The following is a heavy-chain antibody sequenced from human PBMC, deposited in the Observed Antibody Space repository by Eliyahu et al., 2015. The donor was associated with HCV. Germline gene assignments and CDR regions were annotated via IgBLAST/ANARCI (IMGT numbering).Heavy chain of an antibody. CDR2: INPNSGGT. V-gene: IGHV1-2*04. CDR3: AREWMEYLRFGYFDY. D-gene: IGHD3-16*01. J-gene: IGHJ4*02. Sequence: QVQLVQSGAEVKKPGASVKVSCKASGXTFXGYYMPWVRXAPGQGLEWMGWINPNSGGTNYAQKFQGWVTMTRDTSISTAYMELSRLRSDDTAVYYCAREWMEYLRFGYFDYWGQGTLVTVSS. CDR1: GXTFXGYY.